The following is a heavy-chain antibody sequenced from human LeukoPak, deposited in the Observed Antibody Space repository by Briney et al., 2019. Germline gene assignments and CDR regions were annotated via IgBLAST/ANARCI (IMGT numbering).Heavy chain of an antibody. CDR2: LDQGDDET. Sequence: EAAVKVSCKVSRYSLIELSTHWVRQAPGQGVDCMGGLDQGDDETIHAQKFQGRVTMTEDQSTDAAYLELSSVKSGETAVYFCATEKDLLLDSWGQGTPVTVSS. D-gene: IGHD1-26*01. CDR3: ATEKDLLLDS. CDR1: RYSLIELS. J-gene: IGHJ5*01. V-gene: IGHV1-24*01.